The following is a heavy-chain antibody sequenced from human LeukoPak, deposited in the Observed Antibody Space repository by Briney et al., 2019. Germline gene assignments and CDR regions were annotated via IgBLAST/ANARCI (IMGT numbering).Heavy chain of an antibody. CDR3: ARVDTAMVAGGGDY. CDR2: INPNSGGT. CDR1: GYSFTGYY. D-gene: IGHD5-18*01. V-gene: IGHV1-2*02. J-gene: IGHJ4*02. Sequence: GASVKVSCKASGYSFTGYYMHWVRQAPGQGLEWMGWINPNSGGTKYAQKFKGRVTMTRDTSISTAYMELSRLRSDDTAVYYCARVDTAMVAGGGDYWGQETLVTVSS.